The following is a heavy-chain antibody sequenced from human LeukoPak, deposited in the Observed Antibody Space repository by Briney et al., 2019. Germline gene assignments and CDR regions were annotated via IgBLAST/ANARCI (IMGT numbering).Heavy chain of an antibody. V-gene: IGHV3-53*01. CDR2: IYSGGST. D-gene: IGHD5-18*01. CDR3: ARVGYSYGYAQDY. J-gene: IGHJ4*02. CDR1: GFTVSSNY. Sequence: GGSLRLSCAASGFTVSSNYMSWVRQAPGKGLEWVSVIYSGGSTYYADSVKGRFTISRDNSKNTLYLQMNSLRAEDTAVYYCARVGYSYGYAQDYWGQGTLVTVSS.